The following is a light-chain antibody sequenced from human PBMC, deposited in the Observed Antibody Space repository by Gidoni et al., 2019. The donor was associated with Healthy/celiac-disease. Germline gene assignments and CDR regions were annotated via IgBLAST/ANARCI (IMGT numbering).Light chain of an antibody. J-gene: IGKJ2*01. CDR3: QQYNSYPYT. CDR1: QSISSW. V-gene: IGKV1-5*03. CDR2: KAS. Sequence: DIQMTQSPSTLSASVGDRVTITCRASQSISSWLAWYQQKPGKAPKLLIYKASSLESGVPSRFSCSGSGTEFTLTISSLQPDDFATYYCQQYNSYPYTFGQGPKLEIK.